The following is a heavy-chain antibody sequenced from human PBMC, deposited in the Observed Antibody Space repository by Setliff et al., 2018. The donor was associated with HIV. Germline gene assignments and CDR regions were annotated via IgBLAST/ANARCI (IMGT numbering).Heavy chain of an antibody. CDR3: ARGRGFGESGYSYYYMDV. D-gene: IGHD3-10*01. CDR2: INHSGST. J-gene: IGHJ6*03. V-gene: IGHV4-34*01. Sequence: SETLSLTCAVYGGSFSGFYWNWIRQPPGKGLEWIGEINHSGSTNYNPSLKSRVTISVDTSKNQFSLRLSSVIAADTAVYYCARGRGFGESGYSYYYMDVWGKGTTVTVSS. CDR1: GGSFSGFY.